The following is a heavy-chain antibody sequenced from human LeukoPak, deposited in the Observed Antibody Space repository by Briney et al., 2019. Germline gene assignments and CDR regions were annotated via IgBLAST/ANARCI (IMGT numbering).Heavy chain of an antibody. D-gene: IGHD2-2*01. Sequence: PGGSLRLSCAASGFTFTSYAMNWVRQAPGKGLEWVSYIRSSGSAIYYADSVKGRFTISRDNSKNTLYLQINSLRAEDTAVYYCAKGGTGYCSTSSCLYYFHYWGQGTLVTVSS. CDR3: AKGGTGYCSTSSCLYYFHY. CDR2: IRSSGSAI. J-gene: IGHJ4*02. V-gene: IGHV3-23*01. CDR1: GFTFTSYA.